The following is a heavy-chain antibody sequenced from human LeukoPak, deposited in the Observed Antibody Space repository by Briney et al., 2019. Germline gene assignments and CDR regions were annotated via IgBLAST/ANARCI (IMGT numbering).Heavy chain of an antibody. J-gene: IGHJ4*02. V-gene: IGHV1-69*04. CDR2: IIPIHGTA. D-gene: IGHD3-22*01. CDR3: ARAYYESSAYRHAVYFDY. CDR1: GGIFSSYA. Sequence: GASVKVSCKASGGIFSSYAISWVRQAPGQGLEWMGRIIPIHGTANYAQKFQGRVTITADKSTSTAYMELSSLRSEDTAVYYCARAYYESSAYRHAVYFDYWGQGTLVTVSS.